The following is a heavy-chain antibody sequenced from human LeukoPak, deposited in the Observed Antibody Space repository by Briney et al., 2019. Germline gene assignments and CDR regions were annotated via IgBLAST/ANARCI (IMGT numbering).Heavy chain of an antibody. Sequence: PSETLSLTCTVSGGSISSHYWSWIRQPPGKGLEWIGYIYYSGSTNYNPSLKNRVTISVDTSKNQFSLKLSSVTAADTAVYYCARSGEVSSWSRKYYFDYWGQGTLVTVSS. CDR2: IYYSGST. CDR1: GGSISSHY. CDR3: ARSGEVSSWSRKYYFDY. J-gene: IGHJ4*02. D-gene: IGHD6-13*01. V-gene: IGHV4-59*11.